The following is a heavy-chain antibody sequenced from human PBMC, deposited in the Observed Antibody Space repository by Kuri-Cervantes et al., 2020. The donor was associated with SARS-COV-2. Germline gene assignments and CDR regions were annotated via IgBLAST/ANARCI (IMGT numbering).Heavy chain of an antibody. CDR2: ISGSGGST. V-gene: IGHV3-23*01. D-gene: IGHD6-13*01. CDR1: GFTFSSYW. Sequence: GGSLRLSCAASGFTFSSYWMSWVRQAPGKGLEWVSAISGSGGSTYYADSVKGRFTISRDNSKNTLYLQMNSLRAEDTAVYYCASRRDAAAGGLYYYYYMDVWGKGTTVTVSS. CDR3: ASRRDAAAGGLYYYYYMDV. J-gene: IGHJ6*03.